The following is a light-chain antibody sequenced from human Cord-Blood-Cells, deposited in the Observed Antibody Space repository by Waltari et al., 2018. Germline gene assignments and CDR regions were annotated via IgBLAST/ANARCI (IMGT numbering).Light chain of an antibody. V-gene: IGKV1-12*01. CDR1: QGISSW. CDR2: AAS. Sequence: DIQMTQSPSSVSASVGDRVTITCRASQGISSWLDWYQQKPGKAPKLLIYAASSLQSGVPSRCSGSGSGTEFTLTISSLQPEDFATYYCQQANSFPYTFGQGTKLEIK. CDR3: QQANSFPYT. J-gene: IGKJ2*01.